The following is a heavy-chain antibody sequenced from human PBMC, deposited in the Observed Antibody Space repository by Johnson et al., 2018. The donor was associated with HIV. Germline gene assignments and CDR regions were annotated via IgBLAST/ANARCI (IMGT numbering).Heavy chain of an antibody. Sequence: VQLVESGGGLVQPGRSLRLSCAASGFTFDDYAMHWVRQAPGKGLEWVGRIKSKTDGGTTDYAAPVKVRFTISRDDSKNTLFLQMNSLRAEDTAVYYCARPRVSSGRHGAFDIWGQGTMVTVSS. V-gene: IGHV3-15*01. CDR2: IKSKTDGGTT. CDR1: GFTFDDYA. D-gene: IGHD3-22*01. J-gene: IGHJ3*02. CDR3: ARPRVSSGRHGAFDI.